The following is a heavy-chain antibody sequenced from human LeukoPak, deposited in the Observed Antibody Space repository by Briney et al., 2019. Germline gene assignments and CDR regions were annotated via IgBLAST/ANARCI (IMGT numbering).Heavy chain of an antibody. CDR2: ISGSGGST. Sequence: GGSLRLSCAASGFTFSSYAMSWVRQAPGKGLEWVSAISGSGGSTYYADSVKGRFTISRDNSKNTLYLQMNSLRAEDTAVYYCAEDRGSSGYLAEYFQHWGQGTLVTVSS. J-gene: IGHJ1*01. CDR1: GFTFSSYA. CDR3: AEDRGSSGYLAEYFQH. V-gene: IGHV3-23*01. D-gene: IGHD3-22*01.